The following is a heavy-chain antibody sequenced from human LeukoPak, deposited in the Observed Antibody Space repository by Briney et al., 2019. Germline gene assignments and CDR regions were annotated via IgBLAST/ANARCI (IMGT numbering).Heavy chain of an antibody. J-gene: IGHJ4*02. V-gene: IGHV3-21*01. Sequence: GGPLRLSCAASGFTFSSYSMNWVRQAPGKGLEWVSSISSSSSYIYYADSVKGRFTISRDNAKNSLYLQMNSLRAEDTAVYYCAREVVPAAFYYFDYWGQGTLVTVSP. D-gene: IGHD2-2*01. CDR2: ISSSSSYI. CDR1: GFTFSSYS. CDR3: AREVVPAAFYYFDY.